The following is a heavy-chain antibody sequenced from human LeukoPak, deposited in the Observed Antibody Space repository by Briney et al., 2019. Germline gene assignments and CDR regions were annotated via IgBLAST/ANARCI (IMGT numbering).Heavy chain of an antibody. CDR2: FDPEDGET. V-gene: IGHV1-24*01. D-gene: IGHD2-2*01. J-gene: IGHJ6*02. Sequence: ASVKVSCKVSGYTLTELSMHWVRQAPGKGLELVGGFDPEDGETIYAQKFQGRVTMTEDTSTDTAYMELSSLRSEDTAVYYCATVDCSSTSCYGYYYYYGMDVWGQGTTVTVSS. CDR3: ATVDCSSTSCYGYYYYYGMDV. CDR1: GYTLTELS.